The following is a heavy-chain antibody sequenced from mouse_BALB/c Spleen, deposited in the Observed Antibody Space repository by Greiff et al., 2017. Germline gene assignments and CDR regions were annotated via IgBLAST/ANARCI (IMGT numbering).Heavy chain of an antibody. J-gene: IGHJ3*01. D-gene: IGHD1-1*01. Sequence: EVMLVESGGGLVKPGGSLKLSCAASGFTFSSYAMSWVRQTPEKRLEWVASISSGGSTYYPDSVKGRFTISRDNARNILYLQMSSLRSEDTAMYYCARYYYGSSSFAYWGQGTLVTVSA. CDR2: ISSGGST. CDR3: ARYYYGSSSFAY. CDR1: GFTFSSYA. V-gene: IGHV5-6-5*01.